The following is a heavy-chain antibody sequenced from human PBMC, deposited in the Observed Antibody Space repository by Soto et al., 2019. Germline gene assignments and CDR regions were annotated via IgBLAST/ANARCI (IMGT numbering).Heavy chain of an antibody. CDR1: GGSISSGDYY. CDR3: ARLWSGSRQGFDP. J-gene: IGHJ5*02. Sequence: QVQLQESGPGLVKPSQTLSLTCTVSGGSISSGDYYWSWIRQHPGKGLEWIGYIYYSGSTYYNPSLKSRVTISVDTSKTQFSPKLSSVTAADTAVYYCARLWSGSRQGFDPWGQGTLVTVSS. D-gene: IGHD3-3*01. CDR2: IYYSGST. V-gene: IGHV4-31*03.